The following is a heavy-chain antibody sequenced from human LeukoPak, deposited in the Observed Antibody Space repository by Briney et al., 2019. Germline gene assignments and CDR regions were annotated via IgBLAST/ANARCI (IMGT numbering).Heavy chain of an antibody. CDR2: ISDDGSTT. CDR1: GITFSANW. V-gene: IGHV3-74*01. Sequence: GGSLRLSCAASGITFSANWMHWVRQAPGKGRVWVSRISDDGSTTNYADSVKGRSTISRDNAKNTLYLQMNSLRAEDTAVYYCGSSSSTCCDYWGQGALVTVSS. CDR3: GSSSSTCCDY. J-gene: IGHJ4*02. D-gene: IGHD2-2*01.